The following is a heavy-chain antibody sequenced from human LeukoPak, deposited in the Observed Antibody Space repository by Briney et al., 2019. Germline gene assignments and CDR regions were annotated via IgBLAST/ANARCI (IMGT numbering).Heavy chain of an antibody. CDR2: IKQDGSEK. CDR3: ARDNLDWLWHHFDY. CDR1: GFTFSSYW. V-gene: IGHV3-7*01. J-gene: IGHJ4*02. D-gene: IGHD3/OR15-3a*01. Sequence: GGSLRLSCAASGFTFSSYWMSWVRQAPGKGLEWVANIKQDGSEKYYVDSVKGRFTISRDNAKNSLYLQMNSLRAEDTAVYYCARDNLDWLWHHFDYWGQGTLVTVSS.